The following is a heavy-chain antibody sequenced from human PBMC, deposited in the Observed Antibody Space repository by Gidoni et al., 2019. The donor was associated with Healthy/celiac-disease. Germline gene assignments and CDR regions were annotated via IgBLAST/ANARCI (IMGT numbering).Heavy chain of an antibody. CDR3: ARAVKD. V-gene: IGHV3-33*01. CDR2: IWYDGSNK. CDR1: GLTFSSYG. J-gene: IGHJ4*02. Sequence: QVQLVESGGGVVQPGRSLRLSCAASGLTFSSYGMHWVRQSPGKGLEWVAVIWYDGSNKYYADSVKGRFTISRENSKNTLYLQMNSLRAEDTAVYYCARAVKDWGQGTLVTVSS.